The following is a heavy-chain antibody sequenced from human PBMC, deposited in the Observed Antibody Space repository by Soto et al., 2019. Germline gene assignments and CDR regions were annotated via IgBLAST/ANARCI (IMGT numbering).Heavy chain of an antibody. CDR3: ARQLERGYMPEGFDY. D-gene: IGHD5-18*01. J-gene: IGHJ4*02. CDR1: GVSIGSSHW. Sequence: QVQLQESGPGLVEPSGTLSLTCTVSGVSIGSSHWWSWVRQSAGEGLGWVGEIFHSGTTNYNPSLNIRVTIFMDKSKNQFSLRPTAVTAADTAVYYCARQLERGYMPEGFDYWGQGTLATVSS. V-gene: IGHV4-4*02. CDR2: IFHSGTT.